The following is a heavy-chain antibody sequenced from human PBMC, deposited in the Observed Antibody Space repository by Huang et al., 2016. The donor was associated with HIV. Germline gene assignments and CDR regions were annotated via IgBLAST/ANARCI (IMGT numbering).Heavy chain of an antibody. J-gene: IGHJ6*02. CDR3: VRGPEDSWYGSHYYAMDV. Sequence: HLVESGGDWIHPGGSLRLSCEASGFTSKDNHLSWVRQAPGKGLEWVSVSYSSGKIYYEDAVRGRFTIARDTSKNIVFLQLNSLRAGDTGVYYCVRGPEDSWYGSHYYAMDVWGQGTTVTVAS. CDR2: SYSSGKI. D-gene: IGHD6-13*01. CDR1: GFTSKDNH. V-gene: IGHV3-53*01.